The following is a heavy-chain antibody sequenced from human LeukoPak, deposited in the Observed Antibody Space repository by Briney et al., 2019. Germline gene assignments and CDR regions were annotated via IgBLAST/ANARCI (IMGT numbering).Heavy chain of an antibody. D-gene: IGHD3-3*01. CDR3: ARDRYDSYPMDV. CDR1: GGSFSGYY. Sequence: SETLSLTCAVYGGSFSGYYWSWIRQPPGKGLEWIGEINHSGSTNYNPSLKSRVTISVDTSKNQFSLKLTSVTAADTAVYYCARDRYDSYPMDVWGQGTTVTVSS. J-gene: IGHJ6*02. CDR2: INHSGST. V-gene: IGHV4-34*01.